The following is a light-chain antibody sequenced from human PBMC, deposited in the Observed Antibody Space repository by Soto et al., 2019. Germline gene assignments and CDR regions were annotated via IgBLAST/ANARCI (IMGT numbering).Light chain of an antibody. CDR1: TTDVGSYNL. Sequence: QSALTQPASVSGSPGQSLTVSCTGTTTDVGSYNLVSWYQHHPGKAPKLIIYEGTKRPSGVSYRFSGSKSGTSASLTISGPQAEDEADYFCCSYAGSATYVFGTGTKLTV. V-gene: IGLV2-23*01. J-gene: IGLJ1*01. CDR3: CSYAGSATYV. CDR2: EGT.